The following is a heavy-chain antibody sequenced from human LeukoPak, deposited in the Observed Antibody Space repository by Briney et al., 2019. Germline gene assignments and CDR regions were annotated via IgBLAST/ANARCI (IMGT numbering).Heavy chain of an antibody. CDR2: ISGSGGST. Sequence: GGSLRLSCAASGFTFSSYSMSWVRQAPGKGLEWVSAISGSGGSTYYADSVKGRFTISGDNSKNTLYLQMNSLRAEDTAVYYCAKEILWFGELLPNYFDYWGQGTLVTVSS. CDR1: GFTFSSYS. D-gene: IGHD3-10*01. CDR3: AKEILWFGELLPNYFDY. J-gene: IGHJ4*02. V-gene: IGHV3-23*01.